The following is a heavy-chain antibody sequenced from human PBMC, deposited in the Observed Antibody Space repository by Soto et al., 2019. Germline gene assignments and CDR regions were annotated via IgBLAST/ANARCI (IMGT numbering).Heavy chain of an antibody. D-gene: IGHD2-21*02. V-gene: IGHV4-4*07. J-gene: IGHJ4*02. CDR1: GVSVRSYT. CDR2: VFSSVSA. Sequence: PSETLSHTYIVSGVSVRSYTWSWVRQPANKGLEWIGRVFSSVSATYNPSLKSRVSISMDTPENRISLKLDSVTAADAGVYFCARDGMTTGDTWGPGTLVTVSS. CDR3: ARDGMTTGDT.